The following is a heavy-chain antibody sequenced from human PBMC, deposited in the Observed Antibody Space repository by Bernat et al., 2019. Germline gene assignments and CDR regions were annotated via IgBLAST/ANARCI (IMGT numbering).Heavy chain of an antibody. CDR3: ARDSCTTTSCYGD. CDR1: GFTVLNNY. Sequence: EVQLAESGGGLVQPGGSLKLSCAASGFTVLNNYMSWVRQAPGKGLEWVSIIYSDGSTYYADSVKGRFTISRDNSKNTLYLQMNGLRAEDTAVYYCARDSCTTTSCYGDWGQGTQVTVSS. V-gene: IGHV3-66*01. J-gene: IGHJ4*02. CDR2: IYSDGST. D-gene: IGHD2-2*01.